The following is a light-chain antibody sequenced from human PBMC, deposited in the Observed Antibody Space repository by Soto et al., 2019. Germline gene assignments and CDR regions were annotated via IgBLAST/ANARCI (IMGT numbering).Light chain of an antibody. CDR3: LKNNKYPWK. J-gene: IGKJ1*01. CDR2: DAS. CDR1: QSISSW. Sequence: DIQMTQSPSTLSSSVLDRVTITCRASQSISSWLAWYQQKPGKAPKLLIYDASSLESGVPSRFSGSGSGTEFTLTISSLQPEDFGTYYCLKNNKYPWKCGQGTKGAIK. V-gene: IGKV1-5*01.